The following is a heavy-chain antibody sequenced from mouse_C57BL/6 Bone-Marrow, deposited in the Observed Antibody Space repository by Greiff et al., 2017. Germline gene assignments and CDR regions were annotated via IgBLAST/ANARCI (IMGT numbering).Heavy chain of an antibody. J-gene: IGHJ2*01. D-gene: IGHD2-12*01. CDR2: IYPGDGDT. Sequence: QVQLKQSGPELVKPGASVKISCKASGYAFSSSWMNWVKQRPGKGLEWIGRIYPGDGDTNYNGKFKGKATLTADKSSSTAYMQLSSLTSEDSAVYFCARSGGAYYSGDYWGQGTTLTVSS. CDR3: ARSGGAYYSGDY. V-gene: IGHV1-82*01. CDR1: GYAFSSSW.